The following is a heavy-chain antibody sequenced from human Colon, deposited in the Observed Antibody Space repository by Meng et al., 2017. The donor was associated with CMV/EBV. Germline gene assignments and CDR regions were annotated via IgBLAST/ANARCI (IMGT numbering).Heavy chain of an antibody. CDR2: IYYSGRT. V-gene: IGHV4-39*06. J-gene: IGHJ5*01. CDR1: GDSFTMSLYY. CDR3: VNDYVGTGFYDDSGSYQNWFES. D-gene: IGHD3-10*01. Sequence: PQVAAPTLQRPPQPLSPTGPVPGDSFTMSLYYWGSIRQPPGKGLDSIGRIYYSGRTYYNPALKSRVTISVDTSKSQFALKLNSVTAADTAVYYCVNDYVGTGFYDDSGSYQNWFESWGQGTLVTVSS.